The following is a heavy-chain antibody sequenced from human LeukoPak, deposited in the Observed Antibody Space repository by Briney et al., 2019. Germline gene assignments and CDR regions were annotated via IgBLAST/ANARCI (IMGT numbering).Heavy chain of an antibody. CDR1: GFTFSSYS. Sequence: GGSLRLSCAASGFTFSSYSMNWVRQAPGKGLEWVSSISSSSSYIYYADSVKGRFTISRDNAKNSPYLQMNSLRAEDTAVYYCAKDKCSGGSCYIGGGVHWGQGTLVTVSS. CDR2: ISSSSSYI. D-gene: IGHD2-15*01. V-gene: IGHV3-21*01. CDR3: AKDKCSGGSCYIGGGVH. J-gene: IGHJ4*02.